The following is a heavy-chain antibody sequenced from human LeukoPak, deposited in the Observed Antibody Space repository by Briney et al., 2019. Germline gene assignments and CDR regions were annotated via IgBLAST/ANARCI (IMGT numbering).Heavy chain of an antibody. J-gene: IGHJ5*02. V-gene: IGHV1-69*02. CDR3: ARAPSGVGATRLNWFDP. CDR2: IIPILGVA. CDR1: GGTFSSYT. Sequence: SVKVSCKASGGTFSSYTISWVRQAPGQGLEWMGRIIPILGVANYAQKFQGRVTMTRSTAINTAYMELSSLRSEDTAVYYCARAPSGVGATRLNWFDPWGQGTLVTVSS. D-gene: IGHD1-26*01.